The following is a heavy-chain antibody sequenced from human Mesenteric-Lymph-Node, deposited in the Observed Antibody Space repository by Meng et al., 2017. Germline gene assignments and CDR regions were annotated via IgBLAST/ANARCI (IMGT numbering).Heavy chain of an antibody. CDR3: AKDPANYYYDSSGGYFDY. J-gene: IGHJ4*02. D-gene: IGHD3-22*01. Sequence: SISRDTAKNSLYLQMNSLRAEDTAVYYCAKDPANYYYDSSGGYFDYWGQGTLVTVSS. V-gene: IGHV3-11*05.